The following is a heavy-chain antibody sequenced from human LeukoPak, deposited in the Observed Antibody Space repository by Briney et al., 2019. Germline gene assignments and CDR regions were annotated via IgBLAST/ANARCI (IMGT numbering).Heavy chain of an antibody. Sequence: GGSLRLSCAASGFTFDDYAMHWVRQAPGKGLEWVSGISWNSGSIGYADSVKGRFTISRVNAKNSLYLQMNSLRAEDTALYYCAKDMTPYYYDSSGYPDYWGQGTLVTVSS. CDR3: AKDMTPYYYDSSGYPDY. J-gene: IGHJ4*02. V-gene: IGHV3-9*01. CDR2: ISWNSGSI. D-gene: IGHD3-22*01. CDR1: GFTFDDYA.